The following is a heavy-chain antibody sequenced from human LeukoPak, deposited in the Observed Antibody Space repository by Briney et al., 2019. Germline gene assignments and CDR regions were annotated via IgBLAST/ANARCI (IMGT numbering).Heavy chain of an antibody. CDR2: ISSSGSTI. D-gene: IGHD3-22*01. V-gene: IGHV3-48*03. CDR1: GFTFSSYE. J-gene: IGHJ3*02. Sequence: GGSLRLSCAASGFTFSSYEMNWVRQAPGKGLEWVSYISSSGSTIYYADSVKGRFTISRDNAKNSLYLQMNSLRAEDTAVYYCARESQSAYYFDSSGYEDAFDIWGQGTMVTVSS. CDR3: ARESQSAYYFDSSGYEDAFDI.